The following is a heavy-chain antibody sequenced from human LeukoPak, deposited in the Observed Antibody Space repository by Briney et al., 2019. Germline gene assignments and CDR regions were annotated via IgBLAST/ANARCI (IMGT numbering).Heavy chain of an antibody. CDR2: ISNSGST. CDR1: GGSISSYY. V-gene: IGHV4-59*01. CDR3: VRLQPNTGEWAFDI. J-gene: IGHJ3*02. D-gene: IGHD1-1*01. Sequence: SEALSLTCTVSGGSISSYYWSWIRQPPGEGLEWIGYISNSGSTNYNPSLKSRVTISVDTSKNQLSLKLSYVTAADTAVYHCVRLQPNTGEWAFDIWGQGTMVSVSS.